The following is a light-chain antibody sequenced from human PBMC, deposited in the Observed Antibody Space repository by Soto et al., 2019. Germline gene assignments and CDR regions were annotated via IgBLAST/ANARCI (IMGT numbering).Light chain of an antibody. CDR2: GAS. Sequence: EIVLTHSPGTLSLSPCERATLSFSASQSVSSYLAWYQQKPGQAPRLLIYGASTRATGIPARFSGSGSGTDFTLTISSLEPEDFAVYYCQQRSNWPPWTFGQGTKVDIK. CDR3: QQRSNWPPWT. V-gene: IGKV3-11*01. CDR1: QSVSSY. J-gene: IGKJ1*01.